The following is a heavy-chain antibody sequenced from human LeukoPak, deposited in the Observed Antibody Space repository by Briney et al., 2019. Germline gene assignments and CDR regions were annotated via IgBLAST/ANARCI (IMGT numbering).Heavy chain of an antibody. Sequence: ASVKVSCKASGYTFTGYYMHWVRQAPGQGLEWMGWINPNSGGTNYAQKFQGRVTMTRDTSISTAYMKLSRLRSDDTAVYYCASSHSGITRTFDYWGQGTLVTVSS. CDR2: INPNSGGT. J-gene: IGHJ4*02. CDR1: GYTFTGYY. D-gene: IGHD1-26*01. CDR3: ASSHSGITRTFDY. V-gene: IGHV1-2*02.